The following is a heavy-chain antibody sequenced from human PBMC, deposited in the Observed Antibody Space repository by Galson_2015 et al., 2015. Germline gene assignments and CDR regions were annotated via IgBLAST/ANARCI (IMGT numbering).Heavy chain of an antibody. CDR2: IYWDDDK. J-gene: IGHJ3*02. V-gene: IGHV2-5*02. D-gene: IGHD1-1*01. Sequence: PALVKPTQTLTLTCTFSGFSFSTSGVGVGWIRQPPGKALEWLALIYWDDDKRYSPSLKSRLTITKDTSKNQVVLTMTNMDPVDTATYYCAHSTLESRLDHDAFDIWGQGTMVTVSS. CDR3: AHSTLESRLDHDAFDI. CDR1: GFSFSTSGVG.